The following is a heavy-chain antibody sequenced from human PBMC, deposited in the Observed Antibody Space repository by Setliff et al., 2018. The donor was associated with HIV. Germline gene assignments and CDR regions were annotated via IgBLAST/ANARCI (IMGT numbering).Heavy chain of an antibody. CDR3: AGNSITVTTDWFDT. D-gene: IGHD4-17*01. CDR2: IYTSGST. J-gene: IGHJ5*02. CDR1: GGSISSYY. Sequence: SETLSLTCTVSGGSISSYYWSWIRQPAGKGLEWIGRIYTSGSTNYNPSLKSRVTMSVDTSKNQFSLKLSSVTAADTAVYYCAGNSITVTTDWFDTWGQGTLVTVSS. V-gene: IGHV4-4*07.